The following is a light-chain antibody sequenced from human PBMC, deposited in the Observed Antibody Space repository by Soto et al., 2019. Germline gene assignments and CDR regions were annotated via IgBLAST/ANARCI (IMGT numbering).Light chain of an antibody. CDR1: QNIDNY. Sequence: DIQMTQSPSSLSASLGDRVTITCRASQNIDNYLNWYQQKPGKAPKLLIYATSTLQSGVPSRFSGSGSGTEFTLTISSLQAEDFATYYCQQSYSTPPLFGQGTKVDIK. J-gene: IGKJ1*01. V-gene: IGKV1-39*01. CDR2: ATS. CDR3: QQSYSTPPL.